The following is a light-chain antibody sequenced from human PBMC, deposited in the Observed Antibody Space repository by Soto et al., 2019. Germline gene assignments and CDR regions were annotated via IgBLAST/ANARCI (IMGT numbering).Light chain of an antibody. CDR2: GAS. J-gene: IGKJ4*01. V-gene: IGKV3-15*01. CDR1: QSVNNN. Sequence: EIIVTQSPATLSVSPGERATLSCRASQSVNNNLAWYQQKPGQAPRLLIYGASTRATGIPARFGGSGYGTEFTLTISSLPYEDFAIYYCQQYNNWPLLTFGGGTKVEIK. CDR3: QQYNNWPLLT.